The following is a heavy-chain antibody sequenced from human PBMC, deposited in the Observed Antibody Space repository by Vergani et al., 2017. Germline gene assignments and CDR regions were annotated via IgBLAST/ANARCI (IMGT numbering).Heavy chain of an antibody. V-gene: IGHV3-33*08. D-gene: IGHD2-21*01. Sequence: VQLVESGGGLVKPGGSLRLSCAASGFTFSSYSMNWVRQAPGKGLEWVSVKWCAGNNKQYADSVKSRFTISRDNSKSTMYLQMNSLRDEDTGVYYCARDLLLLYHRLDPWGQGTLVTVSS. J-gene: IGHJ4*03. CDR1: GFTFSSYS. CDR2: KWCAGNNK. CDR3: ARDLLLLYHRLDP.